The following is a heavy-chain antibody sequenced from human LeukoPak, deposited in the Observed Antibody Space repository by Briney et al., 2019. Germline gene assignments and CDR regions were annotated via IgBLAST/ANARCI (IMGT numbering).Heavy chain of an antibody. V-gene: IGHV4-4*07. CDR1: GDSISSYY. CDR3: ARVDCSGGTCYSQY. Sequence: PSETLSLTCSVSGDSISSYYWNWLRQPAGKGLEWLGRMYTRGNIYYSPSLKSRVTFSVDTSKNQLFLRLSPVTAADAAIYYCARVDCSGGTCYSQYWGQGILVAVSS. J-gene: IGHJ1*01. CDR2: MYTRGNI. D-gene: IGHD2-15*01.